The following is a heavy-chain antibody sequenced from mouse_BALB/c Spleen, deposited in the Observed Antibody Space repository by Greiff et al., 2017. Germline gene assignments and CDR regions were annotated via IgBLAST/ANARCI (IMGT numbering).Heavy chain of an antibody. CDR3: ARSYYGSRSGAMDD. J-gene: IGHJ4*01. Sequence: VQLQQSGAELAKPGASVKMSCKASGYTFTSYWMHWVKQRPGQGLEWIGYINPSTGYTEYNQKFKDKATLTADKSSSTAYMQLSSLTSADSAVYYGARSYYGSRSGAMDDWGQGTSVTVSS. D-gene: IGHD1-1*01. CDR2: INPSTGYT. V-gene: IGHV1-7*01. CDR1: GYTFTSYW.